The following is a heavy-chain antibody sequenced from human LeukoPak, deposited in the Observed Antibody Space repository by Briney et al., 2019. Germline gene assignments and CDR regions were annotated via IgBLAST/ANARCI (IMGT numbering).Heavy chain of an antibody. J-gene: IGHJ4*02. Sequence: GGSLRLSCAASGFTFSSYWMSWVRQAPGKGLEWVANIKQDGSEKYYVDSVKGRFTISRDNAQNSLYLQMNSLRVEDTAVYYCARGRLGYSSSWRFDYWGQGTLVTVSS. CDR1: GFTFSSYW. V-gene: IGHV3-7*01. CDR3: ARGRLGYSSSWRFDY. D-gene: IGHD6-13*01. CDR2: IKQDGSEK.